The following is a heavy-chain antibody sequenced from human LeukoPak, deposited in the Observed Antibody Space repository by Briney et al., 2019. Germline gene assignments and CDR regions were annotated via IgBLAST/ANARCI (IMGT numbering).Heavy chain of an antibody. CDR3: AKAPGYSSYYFDY. J-gene: IGHJ4*02. D-gene: IGHD5-18*01. V-gene: IGHV3-23*01. CDR2: ISGSGGST. CDR1: GLTFSSYA. Sequence: GGSLRLSCAASGLTFSSYAMSWVRQAPGKGLEWVSAISGSGGSTYYADSVKGRFTISRDNSKNTLYLQMNSLRAEDTAVYYCAKAPGYSSYYFDYWGQGTLVTVSS.